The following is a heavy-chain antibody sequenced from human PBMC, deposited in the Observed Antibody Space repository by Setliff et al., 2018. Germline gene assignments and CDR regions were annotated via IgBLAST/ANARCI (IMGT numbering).Heavy chain of an antibody. CDR3: ARHVVTMVRAHFDY. V-gene: IGHV4-38-2*01. CDR2: IYHSGST. D-gene: IGHD3-10*01. J-gene: IGHJ4*02. CDR1: GYSISSGYY. Sequence: SETLSLTCAVSGYSISSGYYWGWIRQPPGKGLEWIGSIYHSGSTYYNPSLKSRVTISVDTSENQFSLKLNSVTAADTAVYYCARHVVTMVRAHFDYWGQGTLVTVSS.